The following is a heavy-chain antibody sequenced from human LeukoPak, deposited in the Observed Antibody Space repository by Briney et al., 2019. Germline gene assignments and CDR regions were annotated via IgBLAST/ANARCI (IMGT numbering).Heavy chain of an antibody. Sequence: GASVKVSCKASGYTFTGYYMHWVRQAPGQGLEWMGWINPNSGGTNYAQKFQGRVTMTRDTSISTAYMELSSLRSEDTAVYYCARDGPSRGPIRYFDWLSPNWFDPWGQGTLVTVSS. J-gene: IGHJ5*02. CDR2: INPNSGGT. D-gene: IGHD3-9*01. CDR3: ARDGPSRGPIRYFDWLSPNWFDP. CDR1: GYTFTGYY. V-gene: IGHV1-2*02.